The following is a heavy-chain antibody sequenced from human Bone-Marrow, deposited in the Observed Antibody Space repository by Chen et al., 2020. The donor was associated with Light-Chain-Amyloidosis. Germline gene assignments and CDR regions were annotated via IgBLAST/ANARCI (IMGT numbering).Heavy chain of an antibody. CDR2: VSGDGATT. CDR3: AKTTMAGGWHFDL. V-gene: IGHV3-23*01. D-gene: IGHD1-1*01. J-gene: IGHJ2*01. Sequence: EVQLLESGGGLVQPGGSLRLSCAASGFTFSSFALTWARQAPGKVLEWVSGVSGDGATTYYADSVKGRFTISRDNSKNTLYLQMNSLRAEDTALYYCAKTTMAGGWHFDLWGRGTVVTVSS. CDR1: GFTFSSFA.